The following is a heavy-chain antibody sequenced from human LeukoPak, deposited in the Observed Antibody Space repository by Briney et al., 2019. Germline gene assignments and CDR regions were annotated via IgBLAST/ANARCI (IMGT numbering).Heavy chain of an antibody. CDR2: IKEDGSEK. J-gene: IGHJ4*02. V-gene: IGHV3-7*03. CDR3: VRGSGYYFRDYFDY. CDR1: GFTVSSNY. D-gene: IGHD3-22*01. Sequence: GGSLRLSCAASGFTVSSNYMSWVRQAPGKGLEWVANIKEDGSEKYYVDSVKGRFTMSRDNAKNSLYLQMNSLRADDTAVYYCVRGSGYYFRDYFDYWGQGTLVTVSS.